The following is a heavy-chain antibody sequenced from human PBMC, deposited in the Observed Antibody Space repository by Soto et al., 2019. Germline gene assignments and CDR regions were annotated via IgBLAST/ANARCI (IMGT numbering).Heavy chain of an antibody. Sequence: SETLSLTCAVYGGSFSGYYWSWIRQPPGKGLEWIGEISHSGSTNYNPSLKSRVTMSVDTSKNQFSLKLSSVTAADTAVYYCARARSMVGATWLDFWGQGTLVTV. V-gene: IGHV4-34*01. J-gene: IGHJ4*02. D-gene: IGHD1-26*01. CDR3: ARARSMVGATWLDF. CDR1: GGSFSGYY. CDR2: ISHSGST.